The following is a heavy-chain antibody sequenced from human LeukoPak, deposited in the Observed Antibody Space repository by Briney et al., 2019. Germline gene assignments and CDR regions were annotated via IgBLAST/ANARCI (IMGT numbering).Heavy chain of an antibody. CDR2: ISSSSTYI. D-gene: IGHD1-26*01. Sequence: GGSLRLSCAASGFTFSSYAMNWVRQAPGKGLEWVSFISSSSTYIYYADSLKGRFTISRDNAKNSLYLQMNSLRAEDTAVYYCARDGVAELMSALDYWGQGILVTVSS. CDR1: GFTFSSYA. V-gene: IGHV3-21*06. J-gene: IGHJ4*02. CDR3: ARDGVAELMSALDY.